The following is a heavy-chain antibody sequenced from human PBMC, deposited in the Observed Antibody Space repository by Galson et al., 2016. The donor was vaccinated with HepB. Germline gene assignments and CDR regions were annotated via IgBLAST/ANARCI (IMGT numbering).Heavy chain of an antibody. CDR1: GFTFHNYA. Sequence: SLRLSCAASGFTFHNYAMSWFRQAPGKGLEWVGFIRSNGYGGTTEYAASARGTFSISRDDSKNIAYLQMNSLKTEDTAVYYCSRVVGRDYDFWSGYPDFDYWGQGALVTVSS. CDR2: IRSNGYGGTT. CDR3: SRVVGRDYDFWSGYPDFDY. J-gene: IGHJ4*02. V-gene: IGHV3-49*03. D-gene: IGHD3-3*01.